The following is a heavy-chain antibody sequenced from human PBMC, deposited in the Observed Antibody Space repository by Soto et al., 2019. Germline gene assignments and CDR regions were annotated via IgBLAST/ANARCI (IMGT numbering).Heavy chain of an antibody. Sequence: QVQLQQWGAGLLKPSETLSLTCAVYGGSFSGYYWSWIRQPPGKGLEWSGEINHSGSTNYNPSLKSRVTISVDTSKNQFSLKLSSVTAADTAVYYCARTPLRDSGYPPGDYWGQGTLVTVSS. V-gene: IGHV4-34*01. D-gene: IGHD5-12*01. CDR3: ARTPLRDSGYPPGDY. J-gene: IGHJ4*02. CDR1: GGSFSGYY. CDR2: INHSGST.